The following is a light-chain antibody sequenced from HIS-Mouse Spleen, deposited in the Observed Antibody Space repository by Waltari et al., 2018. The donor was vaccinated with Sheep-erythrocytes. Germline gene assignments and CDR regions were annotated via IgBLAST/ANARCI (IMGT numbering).Light chain of an antibody. Sequence: QSALTQPRSVSGSPGQSVTISCTGTSSDVGGYNYVSWYQQHPGKPPKLMIYDVSKRPSGVPYRFSGSKSGNTASLTISGLQAEDEADYYCCSYAGSYTFVFGTGTKVTVL. CDR1: SSDVGGYNY. J-gene: IGLJ1*01. CDR2: DVS. CDR3: CSYAGSYTFV. V-gene: IGLV2-11*01.